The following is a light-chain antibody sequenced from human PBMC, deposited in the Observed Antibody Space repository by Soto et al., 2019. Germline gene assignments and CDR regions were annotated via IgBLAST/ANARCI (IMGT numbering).Light chain of an antibody. J-gene: IGKJ2*01. V-gene: IGKV3-20*01. Sequence: EIVLPQSPGTLSLSPGERATLSCRASQSVSSSYLAWYQQKPGQAPRLLIYGASSRATGIPDRFSGSGSGTDFTLTISRLEHEEFAVYYCQQYGSSPEYTFGQGTKLEIK. CDR3: QQYGSSPEYT. CDR2: GAS. CDR1: QSVSSSY.